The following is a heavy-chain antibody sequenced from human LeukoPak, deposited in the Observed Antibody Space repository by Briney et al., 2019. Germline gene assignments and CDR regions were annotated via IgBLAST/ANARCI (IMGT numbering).Heavy chain of an antibody. CDR2: ISGSGGST. Sequence: PGGSLRLSCAASGFTFSSYGMSWVRQAPGKGLEWVSAISGSGGSTYYADSVKGRFTISRDNSKNTLYLQMNSLRAEDTAVYYCARGVRIAVAGYIDCWGQGTLVTVSS. D-gene: IGHD6-19*01. CDR1: GFTFSSYG. CDR3: ARGVRIAVAGYIDC. V-gene: IGHV3-23*01. J-gene: IGHJ4*02.